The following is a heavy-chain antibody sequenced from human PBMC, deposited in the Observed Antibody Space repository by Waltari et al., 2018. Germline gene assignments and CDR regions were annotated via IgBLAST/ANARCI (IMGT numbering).Heavy chain of an antibody. CDR3: ATTEVDSSGFGY. D-gene: IGHD6-25*01. V-gene: IGHV1-3*03. Sequence: QVQLVQSGAEVKKPGASVKVSCKASGYTFTSYAMHWVRQAPGQRLEWMGWINAGNGNTKYSQEFQSRVTNTRDTSASTAYMELSSLRSEDMAVYYCATTEVDSSGFGYWGQGTLVTVSS. CDR2: INAGNGNT. CDR1: GYTFTSYA. J-gene: IGHJ4*02.